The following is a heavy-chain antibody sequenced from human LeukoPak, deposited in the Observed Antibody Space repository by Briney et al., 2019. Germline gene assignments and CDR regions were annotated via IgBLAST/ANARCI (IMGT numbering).Heavy chain of an antibody. Sequence: GSLRLSCAASGFTFSSYGMHWVRQAPGKGLEWVAVIWYDGSNKYYADSVKGRFTISRDNSKNTLYLQMNSLRAEDTAVYYCARGDDDFWSGFDYWGQGTLVTVSS. J-gene: IGHJ4*02. D-gene: IGHD3-3*01. CDR3: ARGDDDFWSGFDY. CDR1: GFTFSSYG. V-gene: IGHV3-33*08. CDR2: IWYDGSNK.